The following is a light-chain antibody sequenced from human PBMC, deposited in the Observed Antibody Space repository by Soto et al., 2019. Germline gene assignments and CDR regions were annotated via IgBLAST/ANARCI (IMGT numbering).Light chain of an antibody. CDR2: DTT. V-gene: IGLV7-46*01. CDR3: LLSDNDARV. Sequence: QAVVTQEPSLTVSPGGTVTLTCGSNTGAVTSIHWPYWFQQRPGQAPRTLIYDTTIKHSWTPARFSGSLLGGKAALTLSGAQPEDEADYYCLLSDNDARVFGGGTKLTVL. J-gene: IGLJ2*01. CDR1: TGAVTSIHW.